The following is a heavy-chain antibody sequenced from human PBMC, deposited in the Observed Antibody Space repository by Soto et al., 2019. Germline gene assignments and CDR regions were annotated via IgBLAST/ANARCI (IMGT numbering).Heavy chain of an antibody. CDR1: GYTFTGYY. CDR2: INPNSGGT. J-gene: IGHJ4*02. D-gene: IGHD3-16*02. CDR3: ARESQRTYYDYIWGSYPTLDFDY. Sequence: ASVKVSCKASGYTFTGYYMHWVRQAPGQGLEWMGWINPNSGGTNYAQKFQGWVTMTRDTSISTAYMELSRLRSDDTAVYYCARESQRTYYDYIWGSYPTLDFDYWGQGTLVTVSS. V-gene: IGHV1-2*04.